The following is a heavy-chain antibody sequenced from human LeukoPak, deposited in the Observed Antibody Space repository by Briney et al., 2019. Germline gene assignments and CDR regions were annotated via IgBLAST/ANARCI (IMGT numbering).Heavy chain of an antibody. Sequence: PGGSLRLSCAASGFTLRDYFMSWIRQPPGKGLEWIAYSSETGTAYSYAASVKGRFTISRDNAKNSLFLQMDSLRADDTALYYCVRGGERTGNSYLDLWGRGTLVTVSS. V-gene: IGHV3-11*04. D-gene: IGHD2-8*02. J-gene: IGHJ2*01. CDR3: VRGGERTGNSYLDL. CDR1: GFTLRDYF. CDR2: SSETGTAY.